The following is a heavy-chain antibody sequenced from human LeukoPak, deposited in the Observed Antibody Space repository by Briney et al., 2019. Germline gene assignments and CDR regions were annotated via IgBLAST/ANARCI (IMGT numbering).Heavy chain of an antibody. Sequence: QTLSVTCAISGDSVSTNSAAWNWIRQSPSRGLEWLGRTYYRSKWYHDYAPSVQSRITINPDTSKNQFSLHLNSVTPEDTAVYYCARGNRDFDSWGQGTLVSVSS. CDR1: GDSVSTNSAA. D-gene: IGHD2-21*02. V-gene: IGHV6-1*01. CDR3: ARGNRDFDS. CDR2: TYYRSKWYH. J-gene: IGHJ5*01.